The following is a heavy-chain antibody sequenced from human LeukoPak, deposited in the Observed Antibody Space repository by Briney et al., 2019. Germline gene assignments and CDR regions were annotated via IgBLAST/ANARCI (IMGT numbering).Heavy chain of an antibody. CDR2: IYTSGST. CDR3: ARSYNWNDGPFDY. V-gene: IGHV4-61*02. Sequence: ASQTLSLTCTVSGGSISSGSYYWSWIRQPAGKGLEWIGRIYTSGSTNYNPSLKSRVTISVDTSKNQFSLKLSSVTAADTAVYYCARSYNWNDGPFDYWGQGTLVTVSS. CDR1: GGSISSGSYY. J-gene: IGHJ4*02. D-gene: IGHD1-1*01.